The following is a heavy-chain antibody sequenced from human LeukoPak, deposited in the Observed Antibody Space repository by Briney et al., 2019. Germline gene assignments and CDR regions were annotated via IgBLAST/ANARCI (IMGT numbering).Heavy chain of an antibody. D-gene: IGHD6-19*01. J-gene: IGHJ4*02. Sequence: SETLSLTCTVYTASISSFYWSWIRQPPGKGLEWIGYVHYNGDTSYNPSLKSRATISVDTSRNQFSLKLSSVTAADTAVYYCARVASSVPDYWGQGTLVTVSS. CDR1: TASISSFY. V-gene: IGHV4-59*01. CDR2: VHYNGDT. CDR3: ARVASSVPDY.